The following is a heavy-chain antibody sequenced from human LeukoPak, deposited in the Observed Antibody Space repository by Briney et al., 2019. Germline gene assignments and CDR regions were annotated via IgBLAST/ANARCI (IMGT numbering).Heavy chain of an antibody. J-gene: IGHJ6*03. V-gene: IGHV3-66*01. CDR1: GFTVSSNY. D-gene: IGHD3-10*01. CDR2: IYSGGST. CDR3: AREWFGVNYYYYMDV. Sequence: PGGSLRLSCAASGFTVSSNYMIGVRQAPGKGVEGVSDIYSGGSTYYADPVKGRFTISRDNSKNTLYLQMNSLRAEDTAVYYCAREWFGVNYYYYMDVWGKGTTVTISS.